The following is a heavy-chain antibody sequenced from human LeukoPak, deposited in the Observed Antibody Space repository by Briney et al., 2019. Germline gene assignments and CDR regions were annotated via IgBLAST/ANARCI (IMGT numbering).Heavy chain of an antibody. V-gene: IGHV4-34*01. CDR2: INHSGST. CDR3: ARELYYYDSSGYYPFDY. J-gene: IGHJ4*02. Sequence: PSETLSLTCAVYGGSFSGYYWSWIRQPPGKGLEWIGEINHSGSTNYNPSLKSRVTISVDTSKNQFSLKLSSVTAADTAVYYCARELYYYDSSGYYPFDYWGQGTLATVSS. D-gene: IGHD3-22*01. CDR1: GGSFSGYY.